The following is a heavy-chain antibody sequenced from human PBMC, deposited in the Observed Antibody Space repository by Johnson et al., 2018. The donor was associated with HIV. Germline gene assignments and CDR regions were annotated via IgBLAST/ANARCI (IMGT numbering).Heavy chain of an antibody. J-gene: IGHJ3*02. CDR1: RLTLDDSR. CDR2: IHWPRGRT. CDR3: ASGEDYGGNYGALDI. D-gene: IGHD4-23*01. V-gene: IGHV3-20*04. Sequence: VQPVESGGGLVQPGGSLRLSCAASRLTLDDSRMSWVRQAPGHGLAWVSGIHWPRGRTGSADSARRRFPISRDNSKNTLYLQVNGLRVEDTAVFYCASGEDYGGNYGALDIWGQGTMVTVSS.